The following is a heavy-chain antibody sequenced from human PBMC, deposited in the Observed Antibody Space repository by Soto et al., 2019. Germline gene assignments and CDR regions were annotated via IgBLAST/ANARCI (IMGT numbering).Heavy chain of an antibody. D-gene: IGHD1-26*01. CDR2: IKSKTDGGTT. J-gene: IGHJ4*02. CDR1: GFTFSNAW. V-gene: IGHV3-15*01. Sequence: GGSLRLSCAASGFTFSNAWMSWVRQAPGKGLEWVGRIKSKTDGGTTDYAAPVKGRFTISRDDSKNTQYLQMNSLKTEDTAVYCCTTERIVGGWVFDYWGQGTLVTVSS. CDR3: TTERIVGGWVFDY.